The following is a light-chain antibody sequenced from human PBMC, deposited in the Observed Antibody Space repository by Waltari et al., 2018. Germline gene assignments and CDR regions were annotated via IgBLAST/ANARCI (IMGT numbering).Light chain of an antibody. CDR3: QQYNTYSPGPT. CDR1: QSILTW. CDR2: QAS. Sequence: DIQMTQSHSTLSASVGDRVTITCRASQSILTWLAWYQQKPGKAPRLLMSQASSLQTGVPSRFRGRGSGTELTLTISSLEPDDFATNYCQQYNTYSPGPTFGGWTKVEIK. V-gene: IGKV1-5*03. J-gene: IGKJ4*01.